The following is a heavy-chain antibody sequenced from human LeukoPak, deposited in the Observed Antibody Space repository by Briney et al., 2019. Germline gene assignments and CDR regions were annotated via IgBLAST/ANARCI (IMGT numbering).Heavy chain of an antibody. CDR1: GGSISTYY. CDR2: ISYIGNT. J-gene: IGHJ5*02. Sequence: SETLSLTCTVSGGSISTYYWSWIRQPPGKGLEWIGYISYIGNTKYNPSLKSRVTISIDTSKNQLSLKLSSVTAADTAVYYCARDKVIASAGTPNWFDPWGQGTLVTVSS. D-gene: IGHD6-13*01. CDR3: ARDKVIASAGTPNWFDP. V-gene: IGHV4-59*01.